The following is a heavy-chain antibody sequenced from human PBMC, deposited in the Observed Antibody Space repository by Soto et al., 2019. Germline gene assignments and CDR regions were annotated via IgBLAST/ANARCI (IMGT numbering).Heavy chain of an antibody. Sequence: GASVKVSCKASGYTFTSYDINWVRQATGQGLEWMGWMNPNSGNTNYAQKLQGRVTMTTDTSTSTAYMELSSLRSEDTAVYYCARGHYDIAYGMDVWGQGTTVTVSS. CDR3: ARGHYDIAYGMDV. CDR1: GYTFTSYD. V-gene: IGHV1-8*01. D-gene: IGHD3-22*01. J-gene: IGHJ6*02. CDR2: MNPNSGNT.